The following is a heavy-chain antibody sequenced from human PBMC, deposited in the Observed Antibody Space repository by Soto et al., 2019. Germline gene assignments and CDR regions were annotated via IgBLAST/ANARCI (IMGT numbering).Heavy chain of an antibody. J-gene: IGHJ5*02. D-gene: IGHD2-15*01. Sequence: SGGSLRLSCAASRFTLSTYWMHWVRQVPGKGLVWVSRISSGGTYTNYADSVKGRFTISRDSARNTLFLQMNYLTGEDTAVYYCARTFVDGMAGFGPWGQGTLVTVSS. V-gene: IGHV3-74*01. CDR1: RFTLSTYW. CDR3: ARTFVDGMAGFGP. CDR2: ISSGGTYT.